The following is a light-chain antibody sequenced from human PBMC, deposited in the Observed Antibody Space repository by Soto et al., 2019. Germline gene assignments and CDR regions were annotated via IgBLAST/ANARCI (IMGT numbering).Light chain of an antibody. Sequence: DIQMTQSPSTLSASVGDRVTITCRASQSISSWLAWYQQKPGKAPKLLIYDASSLDSGVPSRFSGSGSGTEFTLTISSLQPDDFATYYCQQYNSYSPYTFGQGPKLEIK. CDR2: DAS. J-gene: IGKJ2*01. CDR3: QQYNSYSPYT. V-gene: IGKV1-5*01. CDR1: QSISSW.